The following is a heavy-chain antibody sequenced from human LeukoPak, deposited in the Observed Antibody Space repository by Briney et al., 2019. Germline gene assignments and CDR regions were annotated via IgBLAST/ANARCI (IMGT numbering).Heavy chain of an antibody. CDR1: GGSLSSSSYF. V-gene: IGHV4-39*07. J-gene: IGHJ5*02. Sequence: PSETLSLTCTVSGGSLSSSSYFWGWLRQSPGKGLEWIGSISYGGGTYYNPSLKSRVTISVDTSKNQFSLKLSSVTAADTAVYYCAREFELLISYYDFWSGYYTGIFRPSQHNWFDPWGQGTLVTVSS. D-gene: IGHD3-3*01. CDR3: AREFELLISYYDFWSGYYTGIFRPSQHNWFDP. CDR2: ISYGGGT.